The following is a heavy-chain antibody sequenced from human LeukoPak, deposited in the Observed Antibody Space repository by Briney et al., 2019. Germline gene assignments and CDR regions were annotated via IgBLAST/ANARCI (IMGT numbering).Heavy chain of an antibody. V-gene: IGHV1-2*02. D-gene: IGHD5-18*01. J-gene: IGHJ5*02. CDR3: AGGGYSYDSGLNWFDP. CDR2: INPNSGGT. Sequence: GASVKVPCKASGYTFTGYFMHWVRQAPGQGLEWMGWINPNSGGTNYAQKFQGRVTMTRDTSISTACMELSRLRSDDTAVYYCAGGGYSYDSGLNWFDPWGQGTLVTVSS. CDR1: GYTFTGYF.